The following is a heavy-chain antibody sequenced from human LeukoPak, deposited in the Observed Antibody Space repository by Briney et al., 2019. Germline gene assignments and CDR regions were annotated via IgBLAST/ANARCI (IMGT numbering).Heavy chain of an antibody. J-gene: IGHJ3*02. CDR1: GYTFTSYD. Sequence: ASVKVSCKASGYTFTSYDINWVRQAPGKGLEWMGGFDPEDGETIYAQKFQGRVTMTEDTSTDTAYMELSSLRSEDTAVYYCATEVKQQLALDAFDIWGQGTMVTVSS. V-gene: IGHV1-24*01. CDR3: ATEVKQQLALDAFDI. D-gene: IGHD6-13*01. CDR2: FDPEDGET.